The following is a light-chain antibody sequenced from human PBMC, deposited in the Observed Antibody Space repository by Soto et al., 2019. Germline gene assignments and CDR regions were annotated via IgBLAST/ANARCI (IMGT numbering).Light chain of an antibody. V-gene: IGKV3-15*01. CDR3: QQYNNCPPLT. CDR2: GAS. J-gene: IGKJ4*01. CDR1: QSVSSN. Sequence: EIVMTQSPATLSVSPGERATLSCRASQSVSSNLAWYQQKPGQPPRLLIYGASTRATGIPARFSGSGSGTEFTLTISRLQSEDFAVYYCQQYNNCPPLTFGGGTKVEIE.